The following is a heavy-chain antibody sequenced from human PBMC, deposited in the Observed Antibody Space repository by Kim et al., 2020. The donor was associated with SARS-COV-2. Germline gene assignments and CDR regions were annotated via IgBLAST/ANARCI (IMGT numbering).Heavy chain of an antibody. D-gene: IGHD3-22*01. J-gene: IGHJ2*01. V-gene: IGHV1-2*02. CDR1: GYTFTGYY. CDR2: INPNSGGT. Sequence: ASVKVSCKASGYTFTGYYMHWVRQAPGQGLEWMGWINPNSGGTNYAQKFQGRVTMTRDTSISTAYMELSRLRSDDTAVYYCASRYYYDSSGYFVDWYFDLWGRGTLVTVSS. CDR3: ASRYYYDSSGYFVDWYFDL.